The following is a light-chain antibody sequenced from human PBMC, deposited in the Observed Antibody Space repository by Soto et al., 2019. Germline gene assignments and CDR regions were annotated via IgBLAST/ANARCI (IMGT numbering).Light chain of an antibody. J-gene: IGKJ2*01. V-gene: IGKV3-15*01. CDR1: QNIARN. Sequence: EIVMTQSSAALSVAPGERATLSCRASQNIARNLAWYQQKPGQAPRLLVYGASTRATGIPARFSGSGSGTEFTLTISSLQSEDFAVYYCQQYSHWPPYTFGQGTKLEIK. CDR3: QQYSHWPPYT. CDR2: GAS.